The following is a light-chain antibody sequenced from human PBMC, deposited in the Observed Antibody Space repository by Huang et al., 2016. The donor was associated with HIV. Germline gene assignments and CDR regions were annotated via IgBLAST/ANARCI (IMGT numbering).Light chain of an antibody. CDR2: GAS. J-gene: IGKJ3*01. CDR1: QSVTSN. CDR3: QRYDNWPKFT. V-gene: IGKV3-15*01. Sequence: EIVMTQSPATLSVSPGERATLSCRASQSVTSNLAWYQPKPGQAPRLLIYGASTRATVIPARFSGSGSGTEFTLTISSLQSEDFAVYYCQRYDNWPKFTFGPGTKVDIK.